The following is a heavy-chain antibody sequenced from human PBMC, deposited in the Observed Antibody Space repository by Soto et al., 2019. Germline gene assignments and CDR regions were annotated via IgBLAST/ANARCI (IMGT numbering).Heavy chain of an antibody. CDR1: GGSISSGGYY. CDR3: ARLRQQLVIDY. D-gene: IGHD6-13*01. CDR2: IYYSGST. V-gene: IGHV4-39*01. Sequence: SETLSLTCTVSGGSISSGGYYWSWIRQHPGKGLEWIGSIYYSGSTYYNPSLKSRVTISVDTSKNQFSLKLSSVTAADTAVYYWARLRQQLVIDYWGQGTLVTVSS. J-gene: IGHJ4*02.